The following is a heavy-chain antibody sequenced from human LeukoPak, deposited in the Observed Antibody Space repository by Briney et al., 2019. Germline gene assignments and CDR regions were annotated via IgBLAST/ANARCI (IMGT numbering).Heavy chain of an antibody. V-gene: IGHV4-38-2*02. J-gene: IGHJ3*02. D-gene: IGHD3-22*01. Sequence: SETLSLTCTVSGYSISSGYYWGWIRQPPGKGLEWIGSIYHSGSTYYNPSLKSRVTISVDTSKNQFSLKLSSVTAADTAVYYCARVGYYYDSSGSYYPIDIWGQGTMVTVSS. CDR3: ARVGYYYDSSGSYYPIDI. CDR2: IYHSGST. CDR1: GYSISSGYY.